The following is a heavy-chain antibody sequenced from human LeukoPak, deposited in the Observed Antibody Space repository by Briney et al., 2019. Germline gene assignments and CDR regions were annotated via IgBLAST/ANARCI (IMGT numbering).Heavy chain of an antibody. CDR2: MNPNSGNT. Sequence: ASVKVSCKASGYTFTSYDINWVRQATGQGLEWMGWMNPNSGNTGYAQKFQGRVTMTRNNSISTAYMELSSLRSEDTAVYYCALLVVTAIERDYWGQGTLVTVSS. V-gene: IGHV1-8*01. J-gene: IGHJ4*02. CDR1: GYTFTSYD. D-gene: IGHD2-21*02. CDR3: ALLVVTAIERDY.